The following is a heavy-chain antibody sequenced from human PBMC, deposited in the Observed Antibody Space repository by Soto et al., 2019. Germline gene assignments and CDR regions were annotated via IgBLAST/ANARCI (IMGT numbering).Heavy chain of an antibody. D-gene: IGHD3-10*01. CDR1: HYTFTSYA. V-gene: IGHV1-18*01. J-gene: IGHJ4*02. Sequence: QVQLVQSGAEVKKPGASVKVSCKASHYTFTSYAISWVRQAPGQGLEWLGWISAYNGNTNYAPKLQGRVTMTTDTSTSIGYFERSSLRSDDRAVYYCAGGGFGEFEYYFYYWCQGLLDPVSS. CDR2: ISAYNGNT. CDR3: AGGGFGEFEYYFYY.